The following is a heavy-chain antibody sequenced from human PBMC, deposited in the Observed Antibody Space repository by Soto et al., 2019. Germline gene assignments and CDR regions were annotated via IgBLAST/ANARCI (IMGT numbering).Heavy chain of an antibody. J-gene: IGHJ4*02. V-gene: IGHV3-15*01. CDR1: RFTFRNAW. D-gene: IGHD1-26*01. Sequence: EVQLVESGGGFVKPGGSLRLSCAASRFTFRNAWMSWVRQAPGKGLEWVGRINSKADGGTADYAAPVKGRFTISRDDSKNTLYLQMNSLKIEDTAVYYCLTRIVAAGGFDIWGQGTLVTVSS. CDR2: INSKADGGTA. CDR3: LTRIVAAGGFDI.